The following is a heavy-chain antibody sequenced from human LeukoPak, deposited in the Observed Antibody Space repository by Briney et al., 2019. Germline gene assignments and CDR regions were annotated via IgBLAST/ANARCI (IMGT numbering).Heavy chain of an antibody. CDR3: AKDHVYDTSGHYYMFGY. D-gene: IGHD3-22*01. Sequence: GGSLRLSCAASGFTFNTFGMNWVRQAPGKGLEWVAVIWYDGSNKYYADSVKGRFTVSRDNSKSTLYLQLNSLRVEDTAVYYCAKDHVYDTSGHYYMFGYWGQGTLVTVSS. J-gene: IGHJ4*02. V-gene: IGHV3-33*06. CDR2: IWYDGSNK. CDR1: GFTFNTFG.